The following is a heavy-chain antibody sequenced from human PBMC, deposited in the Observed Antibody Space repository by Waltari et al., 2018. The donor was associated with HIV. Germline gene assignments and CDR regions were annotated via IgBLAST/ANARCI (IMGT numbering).Heavy chain of an antibody. CDR1: GFTFTRYA. CDR2: ISGSDGGT. D-gene: IGHD4-17*01. V-gene: IGHV3-23*01. CDR3: AKRHYGGNSAHELSAFDI. J-gene: IGHJ3*02. Sequence: EVQLLGSGGGLGQPGGSLRVSCAASGFTFTRYAMHWVRPAPGKGLEWVSGISGSDGGTYYADSVKGRFTISRDNVKNTLYLQINSLRADDTAIYYCAKRHYGGNSAHELSAFDIWGQGTMVIVSS.